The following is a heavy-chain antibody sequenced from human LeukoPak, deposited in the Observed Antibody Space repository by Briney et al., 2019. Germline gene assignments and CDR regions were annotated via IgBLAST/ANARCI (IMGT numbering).Heavy chain of an antibody. CDR1: GFTFSSLW. V-gene: IGHV3-74*01. CDR2: INNDEINT. J-gene: IGHJ4*02. Sequence: GGSLRLSCVASGFTFSSLWMHWVRHAPGKGLVWVSRINNDEINTTYADSVKGPLTISRDNAKNTLYLQMNSLRAEDTAIYYCARGGPGTGMDYWGQGALVTVSS. D-gene: IGHD1-1*01. CDR3: ARGGPGTGMDY.